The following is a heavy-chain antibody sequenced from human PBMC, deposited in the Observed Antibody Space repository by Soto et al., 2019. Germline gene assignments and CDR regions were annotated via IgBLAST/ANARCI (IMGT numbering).Heavy chain of an antibody. D-gene: IGHD3-3*01. CDR3: ARAKKGFSVEWLLLYYYGMDV. Sequence: PSETLSLTCAVSGGSISSSNWWSWVRQPPGKGLEWIGEIYHSGSTNYNPSLKSRVTISVDKSKNQFSLKLSSVTAADTAVYYCARAKKGFSVEWLLLYYYGMDVWGQGTTVTVSS. V-gene: IGHV4-4*02. J-gene: IGHJ6*02. CDR2: IYHSGST. CDR1: GGSISSSNW.